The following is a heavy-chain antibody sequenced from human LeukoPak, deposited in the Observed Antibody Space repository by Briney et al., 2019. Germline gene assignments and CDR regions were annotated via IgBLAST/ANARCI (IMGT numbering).Heavy chain of an antibody. CDR3: ARGVRDILSGYYTDYYFYYMDV. CDR1: GFTFSSYE. D-gene: IGHD3-3*01. CDR2: ISSSLDSSM. V-gene: IGHV3-48*03. J-gene: IGHJ6*03. Sequence: GGSLRLSCAASGFTFSSYEMNWVRQAPGKGLEWVSFISSSLDSSMYYADSVKGRFTISRDNAKNSLYLQMNSLRAEDTAVYYCARGVRDILSGYYTDYYFYYMDVWGKGTTVTASS.